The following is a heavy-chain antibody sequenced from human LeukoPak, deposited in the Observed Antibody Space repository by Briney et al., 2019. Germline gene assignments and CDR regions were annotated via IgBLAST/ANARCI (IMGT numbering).Heavy chain of an antibody. CDR2: VYYSGTT. CDR1: GGSINSSPYY. D-gene: IGHD5-12*01. J-gene: IGHJ4*02. V-gene: IGHV4-39*01. Sequence: SETLSLTCTVSGGSINSSPYYWGWLRQPPGKGLEWIGNVYYSGTTYYNPSLKSRVTISVDTSKNQFSLELSSVTAADTAVYYCARRPVATNTFDYWGQGTLVTVSS. CDR3: ARRPVATNTFDY.